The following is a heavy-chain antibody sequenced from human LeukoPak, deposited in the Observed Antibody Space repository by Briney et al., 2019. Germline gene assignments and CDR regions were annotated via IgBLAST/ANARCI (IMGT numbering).Heavy chain of an antibody. V-gene: IGHV3-13*03. D-gene: IGHD6-13*01. CDR2: IGTAGDT. Sequence: GGSLRLSCAACGFTFSSYDMHWVRQATGKGLEWVSAIGTAGDTYYPGSVKGQFTISRENAKNSLYLQMNSLRAGDTAVYYCARGSAAAGTAYIGHAFDIWGQGTLVTVSS. CDR3: ARGSAAAGTAYIGHAFDI. CDR1: GFTFSSYD. J-gene: IGHJ4*02.